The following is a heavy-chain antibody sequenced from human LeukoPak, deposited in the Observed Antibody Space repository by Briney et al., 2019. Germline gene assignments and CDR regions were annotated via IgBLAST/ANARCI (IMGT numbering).Heavy chain of an antibody. V-gene: IGHV3-48*01. Sequence: GGSLRLSCAASGFTFSSYSMNWVRQAPGKGLEWVSYISSSSSTIYYADSVKGRFTISRDNAKNSLYLQMNSLRAEDTAVYYCVRVGVAGFRDGYNMYWGQGTLVTVSS. CDR2: ISSSSSTI. CDR3: VRVGVAGFRDGYNMY. J-gene: IGHJ4*02. CDR1: GFTFSSYS. D-gene: IGHD5-24*01.